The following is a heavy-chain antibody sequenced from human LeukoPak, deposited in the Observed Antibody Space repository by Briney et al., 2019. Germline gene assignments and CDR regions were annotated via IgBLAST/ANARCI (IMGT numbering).Heavy chain of an antibody. CDR3: ARDQGDYGDYCWFDP. V-gene: IGHV1-2*02. CDR2: INPNSGGT. D-gene: IGHD4-17*01. Sequence: GASVKVSCKASGYTFTGYYMHWVRQAPGQGLEWMGWINPNSGGTNYAQKLQGRVTMTRDTSISTAYMELSRLRSDDTAVYYCARDQGDYGDYCWFDPWGQGTLVTVSS. J-gene: IGHJ5*02. CDR1: GYTFTGYY.